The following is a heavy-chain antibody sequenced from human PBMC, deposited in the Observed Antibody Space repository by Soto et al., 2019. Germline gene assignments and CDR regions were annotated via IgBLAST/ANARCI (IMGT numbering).Heavy chain of an antibody. CDR2: INPNSGGT. CDR3: ASIEYSSSSTFDY. D-gene: IGHD6-6*01. CDR1: GYTFTGYY. J-gene: IGHJ4*02. V-gene: IGHV1-2*02. Sequence: ASVKVSCKASGYTFTGYYMHWVRQAPGQGLEWMGWINPNSGGTNYAQKFQGRVTMTRDTSISTAYMELSRLRSDETAVYYCASIEYSSSSTFDYWGQGTLVTV.